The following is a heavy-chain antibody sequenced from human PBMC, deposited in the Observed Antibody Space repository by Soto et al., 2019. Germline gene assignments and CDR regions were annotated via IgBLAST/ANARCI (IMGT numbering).Heavy chain of an antibody. CDR3: AKTPNSRLLNS. Sequence: LLESGGGLVQPGESLKLSCAVSGFTFRNYAMSWVRQAPGQGLEWVAGITGTGSSTSYSDSVTGRFTISRANSKNTLYLLMTSLRAEDLAVYWCAKTPNSRLLNSCGQGALVTVSS. D-gene: IGHD3-3*01. CDR2: ITGTGSST. CDR1: GFTFRNYA. V-gene: IGHV3-23*01. J-gene: IGHJ4*02.